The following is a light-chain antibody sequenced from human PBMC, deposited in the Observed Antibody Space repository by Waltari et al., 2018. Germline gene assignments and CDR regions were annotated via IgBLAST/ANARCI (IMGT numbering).Light chain of an antibody. CDR1: QSVLYSSNNKNY. J-gene: IGKJ5*01. Sequence: DIVMTQSPDSLAVSLGERATINCKSSQSVLYSSNNKNYLAWYQQKAGQPPKVLIYWASTRESGVPDRFSGSGSGTDFTLTVSSLQAEDVAVYYCHQYYIPPLTFGQGTRLEIK. CDR3: HQYYIPPLT. CDR2: WAS. V-gene: IGKV4-1*01.